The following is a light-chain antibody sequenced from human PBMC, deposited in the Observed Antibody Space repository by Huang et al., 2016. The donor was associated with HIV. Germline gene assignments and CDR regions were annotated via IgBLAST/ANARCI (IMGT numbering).Light chain of an antibody. CDR2: GAA. CDR1: QSVTRNY. V-gene: IGKV3-20*01. CDR3: QQFGSSPPYS. Sequence: EIVLTQSPDTLSLSPGERATVSCRASQSVTRNYLAWYQQRPGQAPKLLIYGAATRATDIPDRFSGSGSGTDFTLTISRLAPEDFAVYYCQQFGSSPPYSFGQGTKLEIK. J-gene: IGKJ2*03.